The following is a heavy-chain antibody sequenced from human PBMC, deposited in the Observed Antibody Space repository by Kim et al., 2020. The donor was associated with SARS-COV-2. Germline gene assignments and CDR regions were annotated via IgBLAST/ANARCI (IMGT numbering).Heavy chain of an antibody. V-gene: IGHV1-8*01. CDR2: INPNSGNT. CDR3: ARRNTVTTRTLDF. Sequence: ASVKVSCKASGYTFSSFDINWVRQATGQGLEWVGWINPNSGNTGSAQKFQGRLTMTRNTSITTAYMELSSLRSEDTAVYYCARRNTVTTRTLDFWGQGTLVTVSS. D-gene: IGHD4-17*01. CDR1: GYTFSSFD. J-gene: IGHJ4*02.